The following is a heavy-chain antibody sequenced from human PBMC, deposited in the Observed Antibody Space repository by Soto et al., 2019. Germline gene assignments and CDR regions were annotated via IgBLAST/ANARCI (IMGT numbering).Heavy chain of an antibody. Sequence: QVQLVQSGAEVKKPGSSVKVSCKASGGTFSSYTISWVRQAPGQGLEWMGRIIPILGIANYAQKFQGRVTITADKSTSTADMELSSLRSEDTAVYYCARAMAGYSSSWDNWFDPWGQGTLVTVSS. CDR3: ARAMAGYSSSWDNWFDP. CDR2: IIPILGIA. J-gene: IGHJ5*02. V-gene: IGHV1-69*02. D-gene: IGHD6-13*01. CDR1: GGTFSSYT.